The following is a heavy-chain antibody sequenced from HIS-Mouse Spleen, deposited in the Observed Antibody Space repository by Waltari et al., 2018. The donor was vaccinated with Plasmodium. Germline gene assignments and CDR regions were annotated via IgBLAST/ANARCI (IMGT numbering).Heavy chain of an antibody. Sequence: EVQLVESGGGLVQPGGSLRLSCAASGFTFSSYDMPWVRQATGKGLELVSAIGTAGDTYYPGSVKGRFTISRENAKNSLYLQMNSLRAGDTAVYYCARGPTYSSSYYFDYWGQGTLVTVSS. V-gene: IGHV3-13*01. J-gene: IGHJ4*02. CDR2: IGTAGDT. CDR1: GFTFSSYD. D-gene: IGHD6-6*01. CDR3: ARGPTYSSSYYFDY.